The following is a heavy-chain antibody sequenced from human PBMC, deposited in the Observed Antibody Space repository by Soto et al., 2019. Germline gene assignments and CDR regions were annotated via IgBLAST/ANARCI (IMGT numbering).Heavy chain of an antibody. D-gene: IGHD3-3*01. V-gene: IGHV4-30-2*01. CDR3: AREIFTYGMDV. J-gene: IGHJ6*01. CDR2: LYPSGSA. CDR1: GGPLNSGGYS. Sequence: PSETLCVACGLYGGPLNSGGYSRSWIRQPPGRGLEWIGNLYPSGSANYSPSLKTRVTISVDRSMNQFSLNLGSVTAADTAVYYCAREIFTYGMDVWGPGTPVTGSS.